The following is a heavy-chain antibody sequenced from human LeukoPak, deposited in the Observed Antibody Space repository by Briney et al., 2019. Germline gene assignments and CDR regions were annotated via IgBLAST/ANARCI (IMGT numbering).Heavy chain of an antibody. J-gene: IGHJ1*01. V-gene: IGHV1-69*06. Sequence: VASVKVSCKASGGTFSSYAISWVRQAPGQGFEWMGGIIPIFGTANYAQKFQGRVTITADKSTSTAYMELSSLRSEDTAVYYCARSSLRIAAAGHEYFQHWGQGTLVTVSS. D-gene: IGHD6-13*01. CDR2: IIPIFGTA. CDR3: ARSSLRIAAAGHEYFQH. CDR1: GGTFSSYA.